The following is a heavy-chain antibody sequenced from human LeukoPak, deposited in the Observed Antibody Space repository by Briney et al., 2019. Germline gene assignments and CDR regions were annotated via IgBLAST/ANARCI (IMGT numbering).Heavy chain of an antibody. CDR2: IRDDGSYK. J-gene: IGHJ4*02. CDR1: GFTFSTYG. V-gene: IGHV3-30*02. D-gene: IGHD3-10*01. CDR3: AKDSHRTGSYSGTYPYYFDY. Sequence: GGSLRLSCAASGFTFSTYGMHWVRQAPGKGLEWVAFIRDDGSYKYYAASVMGRFTISRDISKDTLYLQLNSLRVEDTAVYYCAKDSHRTGSYSGTYPYYFDYWGQGTLVSVSS.